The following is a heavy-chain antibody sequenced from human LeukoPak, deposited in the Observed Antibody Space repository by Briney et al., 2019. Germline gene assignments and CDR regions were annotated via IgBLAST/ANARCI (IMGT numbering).Heavy chain of an antibody. CDR2: IYISGST. CDR1: GSSISSSSYY. CDR3: ARDYYTSGKFDY. V-gene: IGHV4-39*07. J-gene: IGHJ4*02. Sequence: SETLSLTCTVSGSSISSSSYYWGWIRQPPGKGLEWIGRIYISGSTNYNPSLKSRVTMSVDTSKNQFSLKLSSVTAADTAVYYCARDYYTSGKFDYWGQGTLVTVSS. D-gene: IGHD3-10*01.